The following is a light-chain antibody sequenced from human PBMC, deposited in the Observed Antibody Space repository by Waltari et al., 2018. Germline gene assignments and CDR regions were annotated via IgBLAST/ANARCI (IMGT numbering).Light chain of an antibody. J-gene: IGKJ2*01. V-gene: IGKV3-15*01. CDR3: QQYNEWPPIST. CDR2: EAS. Sequence: EIVVTQSPATLSVSPGEGATLSCRASETIKTNLAWYQHKPGQAPRPLIYEASPRATGIPARFSGSGSGTEFTLTISSLQSEDFAIYFCQQYNEWPPISTFGQGTNLEIK. CDR1: ETIKTN.